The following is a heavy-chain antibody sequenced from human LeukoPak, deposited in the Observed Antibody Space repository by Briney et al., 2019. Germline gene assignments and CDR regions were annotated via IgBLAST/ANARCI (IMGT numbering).Heavy chain of an antibody. CDR2: ISGNNNYI. CDR1: GFTFISHS. CDR3: ARVPNNDWYILYYFDY. Sequence: GSLILSCAASGFTFISHSMNWVRQAPGKGLEWVSSISGNNNYIYYADSVKGRFTISRDNAKNSLYLQMNSLRAEDTAVYYCARVPNNDWYILYYFDYWGQGTLVTVSS. J-gene: IGHJ4*02. V-gene: IGHV3-21*01. D-gene: IGHD3-9*01.